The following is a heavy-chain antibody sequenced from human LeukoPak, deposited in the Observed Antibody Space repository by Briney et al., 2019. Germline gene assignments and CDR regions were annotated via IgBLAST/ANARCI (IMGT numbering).Heavy chain of an antibody. CDR1: GDSVSSTSYY. CDR2: NLYSVKS. D-gene: IGHD4-23*01. V-gene: IGHV4-39*01. Sequence: SETLSLTCSVSGDSVSSTSYYWGWICQPPGKGLEWIASNLYSVKSYYNPSFNSRVTISVDTSNNRLSLRLTSVNAADTAVYYCARLRDARWLLEYWGQGTLVTVSS. J-gene: IGHJ4*02. CDR3: ARLRDARWLLEY.